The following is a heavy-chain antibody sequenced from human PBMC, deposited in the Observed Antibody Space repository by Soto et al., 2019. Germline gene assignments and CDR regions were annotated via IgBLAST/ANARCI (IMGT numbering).Heavy chain of an antibody. CDR1: GGSLSSNSYS. CDR2: IYYSGNT. D-gene: IGHD6-6*01. CDR3: ASSSPFHY. J-gene: IGHJ4*02. Sequence: TSETLSLTCTVSGGSLSSNSYSWGWIRQSPGKGVEWIGSIYYSGNTYYKPSLKSRVSISIDTSRNQFSLKLTSVTAADTGVYYCASSSPFHYWGPGILVTVSS. V-gene: IGHV4-39*01.